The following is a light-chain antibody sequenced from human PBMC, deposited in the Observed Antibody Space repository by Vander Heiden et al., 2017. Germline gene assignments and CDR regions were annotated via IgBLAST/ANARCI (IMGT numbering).Light chain of an antibody. CDR3: HQDGSSPPT. J-gene: IGKJ1*01. CDR1: PSVSSSY. V-gene: IGKV3-20*01. Sequence: EIVLTQSPGTLSLSPGERATLSCRGSPSVSSSYLAWYQQKPGQAPRLLIYGASSSVTGVPERFSGSGSATDFTLTIIRLEPEDFAVYYCHQDGSSPPTFGQGTKVEIK. CDR2: GAS.